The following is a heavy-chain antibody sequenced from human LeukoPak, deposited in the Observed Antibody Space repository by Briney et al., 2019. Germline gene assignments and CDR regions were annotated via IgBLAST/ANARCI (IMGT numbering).Heavy chain of an antibody. J-gene: IGHJ3*02. CDR2: TWHDGTNK. CDR1: GFAFSAYG. Sequence: GGSLRLSCAASGFAFSAYGMDWVRQAPGKGLEWVAVTWHDGTNKYYAESVKGRFTITSDNSKNTMYLQMDSLRAEDTAVYYCARGGPNRPSEPFDIWGQGTMVTVSS. V-gene: IGHV3-33*01. CDR3: ARGGPNRPSEPFDI. D-gene: IGHD1/OR15-1a*01.